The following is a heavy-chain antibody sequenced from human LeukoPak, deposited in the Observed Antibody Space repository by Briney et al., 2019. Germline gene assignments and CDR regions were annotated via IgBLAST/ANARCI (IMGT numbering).Heavy chain of an antibody. J-gene: IGHJ4*02. V-gene: IGHV3-21*01. CDR2: ISPRSDYI. CDR3: ASIPMTTDDY. Sequence: GGSLSLSCAASGFTFSSYSMNWVRQAPGKGLEWVSSISPRSDYIYYADSLKGRFTISRDNAKDSLYLQMNSLRAEDTAVYYCASIPMTTDDYWGQGTLVTVSS. CDR1: GFTFSSYS. D-gene: IGHD4-17*01.